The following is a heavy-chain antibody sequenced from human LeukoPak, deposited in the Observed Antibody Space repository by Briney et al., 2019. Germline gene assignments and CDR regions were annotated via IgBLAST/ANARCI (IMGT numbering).Heavy chain of an antibody. J-gene: IGHJ4*02. CDR3: ARGYCSSTSCYDFDY. V-gene: IGHV1-69*01. CDR2: IIPIFGTA. Sequence: ASVKVSCKASGGTFISYAISWVRQAPGQGLEWMGGIIPIFGTANYAQKFQGRVTITADESTSTAYMELSSLRSEDTAVYYCARGYCSSTSCYDFDYWGQGTLVTVSS. CDR1: GGTFISYA. D-gene: IGHD2-2*01.